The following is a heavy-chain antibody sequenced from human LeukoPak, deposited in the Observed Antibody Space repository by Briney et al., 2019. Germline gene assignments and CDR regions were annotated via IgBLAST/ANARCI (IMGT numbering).Heavy chain of an antibody. Sequence: PSQTLSLTCTVSGGSISSGSYYWSRIRQPPGKGLEWIGYIYYSGSTYYNPSLKSRVTISVDTSKNQFSLKLSSVTAADTAVYYCARTLPGYCSSTSCSYWYFDLWGRGTLVTVSS. CDR2: IYYSGST. V-gene: IGHV4-30-4*08. D-gene: IGHD2-2*01. CDR1: GGSISSGSYY. CDR3: ARTLPGYCSSTSCSYWYFDL. J-gene: IGHJ2*01.